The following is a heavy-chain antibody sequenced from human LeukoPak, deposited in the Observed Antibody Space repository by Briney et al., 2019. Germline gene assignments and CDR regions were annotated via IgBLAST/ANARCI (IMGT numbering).Heavy chain of an antibody. Sequence: GESLKISCQGSGYTFSSYWIGWVRQRPGKGLEWMGIIYPGDSDIRYSPSFQGQVTISADKSISTAYLQWSSLKASDIAIYYCARVVGGGYEAFDYWGQGTLITVSS. V-gene: IGHV5-51*01. CDR2: IYPGDSDI. J-gene: IGHJ4*02. CDR1: GYTFSSYW. D-gene: IGHD5-12*01. CDR3: ARVVGGGYEAFDY.